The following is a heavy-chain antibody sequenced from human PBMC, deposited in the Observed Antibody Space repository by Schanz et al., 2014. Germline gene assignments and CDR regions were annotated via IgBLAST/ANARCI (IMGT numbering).Heavy chain of an antibody. CDR2: ISYDGSNK. Sequence: VQLVESGGVVVQPGGSLRLSCAASGFTFSKAWMHWVRQAPGKGLEWVALISYDGSNKHYADSVKGRFTISRDNSKKTLYVQMNSLRAEDTAVYYCARDGDYNIELDYWGQGTLVTVSS. D-gene: IGHD4-4*01. CDR1: GFTFSKAW. V-gene: IGHV3-30*03. CDR3: ARDGDYNIELDY. J-gene: IGHJ4*02.